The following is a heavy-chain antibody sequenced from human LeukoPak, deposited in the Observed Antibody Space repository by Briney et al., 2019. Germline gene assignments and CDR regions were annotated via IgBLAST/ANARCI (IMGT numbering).Heavy chain of an antibody. J-gene: IGHJ3*02. CDR2: MNPNSGNT. D-gene: IGHD3-3*01. V-gene: IGHV1-8*03. CDR1: GYTLTSYD. Sequence: ASVKVSCKASGYTLTSYDINWVRQATGQGLEWMGWMNPNSGNTGYAQKFQGRVTITRNTSISTAYMELNSLRSEDTAVYYCARRTLTIRTFDIWGQGTMVTVSS. CDR3: ARRTLTIRTFDI.